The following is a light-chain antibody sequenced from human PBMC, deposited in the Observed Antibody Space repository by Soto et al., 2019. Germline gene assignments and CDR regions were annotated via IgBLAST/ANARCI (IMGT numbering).Light chain of an antibody. CDR1: QNITSD. CDR2: DTS. CDR3: QQYSNWPRGS. J-gene: IGKJ1*01. Sequence: ETVMTQSPATLSVSPGERATLSCRASQNITSDLAWYQQKPGQPPSLLIFDTSTRATGVPARFSGSGFRAEFTLNISSRQAEDFDVYYCQQYSNWPRGSFGQGTKVEMK. V-gene: IGKV3-15*01.